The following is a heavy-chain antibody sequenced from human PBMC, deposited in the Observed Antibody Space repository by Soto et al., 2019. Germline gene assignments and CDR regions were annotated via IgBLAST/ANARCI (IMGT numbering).Heavy chain of an antibody. J-gene: IGHJ4*02. D-gene: IGHD4-17*01. CDR2: IYYSGST. V-gene: IGHV4-59*08. CDR3: ARHPPYGDYVLHFDY. Sequence: QVQLQESGPGLVKPSETLSLTCTVSGGSISSYYWSWIRQPPGKGLEWIGYIYYSGSTNYNPSLKSRVTISVDTSKNQFSLKLSSVTAADTAVYYCARHPPYGDYVLHFDYWGQGTLVTVSS. CDR1: GGSISSYY.